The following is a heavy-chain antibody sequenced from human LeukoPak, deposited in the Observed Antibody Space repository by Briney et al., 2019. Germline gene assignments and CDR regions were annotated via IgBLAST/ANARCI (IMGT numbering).Heavy chain of an antibody. CDR3: AKDIMRYSSSWWEFDP. J-gene: IGHJ5*02. Sequence: GGSLRLSCAASGFTFDEYAMHWVRQVPGKGLEWVSGISWNSINIGYVDSVKGRFTIFRDNAKNSLDLEMNSLRAEDTALYYCAKDIMRYSSSWWEFDPWGQGTRVTVSS. V-gene: IGHV3-9*01. CDR1: GFTFDEYA. D-gene: IGHD6-13*01. CDR2: ISWNSINI.